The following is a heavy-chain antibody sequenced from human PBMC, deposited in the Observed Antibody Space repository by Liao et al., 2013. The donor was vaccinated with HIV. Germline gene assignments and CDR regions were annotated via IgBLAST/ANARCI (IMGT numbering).Heavy chain of an antibody. CDR3: ARDRAGSFWRGSPGGDAFKI. CDR1: GGSINNHY. J-gene: IGHJ3*02. CDR2: IYSSGNT. Sequence: QMQLQESGPGLVKPSETLSLTCAVSGGSINNHYWNWIRQPAGGGLEWIGRIYSSGNTNYKPSLKSRVTMSLDTSRKQFSLKVTSVTAADTAIYFCARDRAGSFWRGSPGGDAFKIWGQGKLVSVSS. V-gene: IGHV4-4*07. D-gene: IGHD3-3*01.